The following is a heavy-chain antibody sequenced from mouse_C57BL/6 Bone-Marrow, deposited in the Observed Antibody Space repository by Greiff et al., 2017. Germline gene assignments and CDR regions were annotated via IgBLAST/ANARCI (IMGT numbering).Heavy chain of an antibody. CDR3: TTDGNYVEYYFDY. CDR1: GYTFTSYW. V-gene: IGHV1-50*01. J-gene: IGHJ2*01. Sequence: QVQLQQPGAELVKPGASVKLSCKASGYTFTSYWMQWVKQRPGQGLEWIGEIDPSDSYTNYNQKFKGKATLTVDTSSSTAYMQLSSLTSEDTAVYYCTTDGNYVEYYFDYWGQGTTLTVSS. CDR2: IDPSDSYT. D-gene: IGHD2-1*01.